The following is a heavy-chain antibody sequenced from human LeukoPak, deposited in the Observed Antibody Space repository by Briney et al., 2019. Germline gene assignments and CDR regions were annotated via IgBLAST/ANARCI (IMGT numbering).Heavy chain of an antibody. CDR2: ISYDGSNK. CDR1: GFTFSSYA. CDR3: ARDSPLDV. J-gene: IGHJ6*02. V-gene: IGHV3-30-3*01. Sequence: GGYLRLSCAASGFTFSSYAMHWVRQAPGKGLEWVAVISYDGSNKYYADSVKGRFTISRDNSKNTLYLQMNSLRAEDTAVYYCARDSPLDVWGQGTTVTVSS.